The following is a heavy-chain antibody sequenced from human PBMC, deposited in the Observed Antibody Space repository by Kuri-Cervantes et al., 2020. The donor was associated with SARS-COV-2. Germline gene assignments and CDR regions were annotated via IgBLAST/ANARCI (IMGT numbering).Heavy chain of an antibody. J-gene: IGHJ4*02. CDR1: GFTFRSYG. V-gene: IGHV3-21*01. D-gene: IGHD2-15*01. CDR2: ISSGSDYI. Sequence: GGSLRLSCVASGFTFRSYGVTWVRQAPGRGLEWVSSISSGSDYIYYADSVKGRFSVPRDNAENSLSLQMNSLTAGDTAVYYCARDRGYCDGGGCYSTGFSFDYWGQGALVTVSS. CDR3: ARDRGYCDGGGCYSTGFSFDY.